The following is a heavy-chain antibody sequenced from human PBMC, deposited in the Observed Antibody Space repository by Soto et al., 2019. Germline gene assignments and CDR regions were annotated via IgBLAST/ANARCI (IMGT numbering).Heavy chain of an antibody. V-gene: IGHV4-59*01. Sequence: QVQLQESGPGLVKPSETLSLTCTVSGGSISSYYWSWIRQPPGKGLEWIGYIYYSGSTNYNPSLKSRVTISVDTSKNQFSLKLSSVTAADTAVYYCARSEGSDGYNPFDYWGQGTLVTVSS. CDR3: ARSEGSDGYNPFDY. CDR1: GGSISSYY. J-gene: IGHJ4*02. CDR2: IYYSGST. D-gene: IGHD5-12*01.